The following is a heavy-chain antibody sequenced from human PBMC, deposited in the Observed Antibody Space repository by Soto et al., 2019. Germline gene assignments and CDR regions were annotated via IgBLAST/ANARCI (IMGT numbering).Heavy chain of an antibody. Sequence: SETLSLTCTVSGGSIISCGYYWSLIRQHPGKGLEWIGYIYYSGSTYYNPSLKSRVTISVDTSKNQFSLKLSSVTAADTAVYYCARDRGTVTTRPEYNWFDPWGQGTLVTVSS. D-gene: IGHD4-17*01. CDR2: IYYSGST. CDR1: GGSIISCGYY. CDR3: ARDRGTVTTRPEYNWFDP. V-gene: IGHV4-31*03. J-gene: IGHJ5*02.